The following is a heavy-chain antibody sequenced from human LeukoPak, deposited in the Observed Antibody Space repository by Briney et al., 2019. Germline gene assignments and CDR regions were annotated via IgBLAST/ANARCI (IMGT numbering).Heavy chain of an antibody. V-gene: IGHV4-38-2*02. CDR1: GYSISSGYY. J-gene: IGHJ4*02. CDR2: IYHSGST. Sequence: PSETLSLTCTVSGYSISSGYYWGWIRQPPGKGLEWIGSIYHSGSTYYNPSLKSRVTISVDTSKNQFSLKLSSVTAADTAVYYCARASPPFDYWGQGTLVTVSS. CDR3: ARASPPFDY.